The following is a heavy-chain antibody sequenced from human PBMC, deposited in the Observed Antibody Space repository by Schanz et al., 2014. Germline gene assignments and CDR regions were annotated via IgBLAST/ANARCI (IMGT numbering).Heavy chain of an antibody. D-gene: IGHD4-17*01. CDR3: ARDRGHGDLPGDI. J-gene: IGHJ3*02. Sequence: QVQLQESGPGLVKPSGTLSLTCAVSGASISSSNWWSWVRPPTGQGLEWIGESYHSGNTNYNASLKSRVTISVDTSKNQFSLNLSSATAADTAVYYCARDRGHGDLPGDIWGQGTMVTVSS. CDR2: SYHSGNT. CDR1: GASISSSNW. V-gene: IGHV4-4*02.